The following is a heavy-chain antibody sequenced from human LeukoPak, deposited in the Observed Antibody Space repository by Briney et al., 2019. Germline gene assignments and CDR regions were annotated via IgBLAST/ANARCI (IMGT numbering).Heavy chain of an antibody. D-gene: IGHD5-18*01. CDR2: ISSSGTTI. CDR3: ARYNYGRNFDY. J-gene: IGHJ4*02. CDR1: GFTLSSYE. V-gene: IGHV3-48*03. Sequence: GGSLRLSCAASGFTLSSYEMNWVRQAPGGGLEWISYISSSGTTIYYADSVKGRFTISRDNAKNSLYLQMTSLRAEDPAVYYCARYNYGRNFDYWGQGTLVTVSS.